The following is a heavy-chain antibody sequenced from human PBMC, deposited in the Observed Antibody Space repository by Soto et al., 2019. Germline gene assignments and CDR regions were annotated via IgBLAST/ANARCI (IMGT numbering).Heavy chain of an antibody. D-gene: IGHD2-2*01. CDR3: AKDRYCSSTSCSDYYYYGMDV. CDR2: ISGSGGST. Sequence: EVQLLESGGGLVQPGGSLRLSCAASGFTFSSYAMSWVRQAPGKGLEWVSAISGSGGSTYYADSVKGRFTISRDNSKNTLYLQMNSLRAEDTAVYYCAKDRYCSSTSCSDYYYYGMDVWGQGTRVTVSS. V-gene: IGHV3-23*01. CDR1: GFTFSSYA. J-gene: IGHJ6*02.